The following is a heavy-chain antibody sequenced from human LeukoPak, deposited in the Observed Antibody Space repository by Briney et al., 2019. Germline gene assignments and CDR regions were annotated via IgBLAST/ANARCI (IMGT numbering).Heavy chain of an antibody. CDR3: ARDFGGRVRGPGGAGDY. CDR1: GYTFTSYY. J-gene: IGHJ4*02. D-gene: IGHD3-10*01. Sequence: ASVKVSCKASGYTFTSYYMHWVRQAPGQGLEWMGIINPSGGSTSYAQKFQGRVTMTRDTSTSPVYMELSSLRSEDTAVYYCARDFGGRVRGPGGAGDYWGQGTLVTVSS. CDR2: INPSGGST. V-gene: IGHV1-46*01.